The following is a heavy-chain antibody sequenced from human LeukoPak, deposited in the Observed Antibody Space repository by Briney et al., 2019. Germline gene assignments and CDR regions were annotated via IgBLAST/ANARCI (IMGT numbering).Heavy chain of an antibody. CDR3: TREVLVRGVRYHGMDV. V-gene: IGHV3-30*03. D-gene: IGHD3-10*01. CDR1: GFTFSSYG. Sequence: GRSLRLSCAASGFTFSSYGMHWVRQAPGKGLEWVAVISYEGSNKYYADSVKGRFTISRDNSKNTLYLQMNSLRDEDTAVYFCTREVLVRGVRYHGMDVWGQGTTVTVSS. J-gene: IGHJ6*02. CDR2: ISYEGSNK.